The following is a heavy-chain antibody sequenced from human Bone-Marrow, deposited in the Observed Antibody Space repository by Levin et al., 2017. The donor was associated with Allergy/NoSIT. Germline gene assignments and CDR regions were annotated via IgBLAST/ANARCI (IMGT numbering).Heavy chain of an antibody. CDR1: GFTFTSFW. D-gene: IGHD3-16*02. CDR3: AREEGWGYHYGMDV. J-gene: IGHJ6*02. V-gene: IGHV3-7*01. CDR2: IKQGGSET. Sequence: GGSLRLSCAASGFTFTSFWMTWVRQAPGKGLEWVANIKQGGSETYYVDSVKGRFTISRDNAKNSVYLQMNSLRVDDTAVYYCAREEGWGYHYGMDVWGQGTTVTVSS.